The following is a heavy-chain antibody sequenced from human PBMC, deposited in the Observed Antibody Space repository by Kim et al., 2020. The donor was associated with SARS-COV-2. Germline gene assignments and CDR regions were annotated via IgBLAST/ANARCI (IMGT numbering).Heavy chain of an antibody. CDR1: GYTFSNYY. V-gene: IGHV1-46*01. CDR3: ARDRGDDAFDI. CDR2: INPSGGST. D-gene: IGHD3-10*01. J-gene: IGHJ3*02. Sequence: ASVKVSCKASGYTFSNYYMHWVRQAPGQGLEWMGIINPSGGSTNYAQKFQGRVTMTRDTSTSTVYMELSSLRSEDTAVYYCARDRGDDAFDIWGQGTMVTVSS.